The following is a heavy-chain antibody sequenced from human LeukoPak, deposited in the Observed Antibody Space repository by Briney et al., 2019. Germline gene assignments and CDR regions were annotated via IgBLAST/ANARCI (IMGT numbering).Heavy chain of an antibody. CDR3: AREGVSYYDRSGYHY. J-gene: IGHJ4*02. D-gene: IGHD3-22*01. CDR2: VYYSGST. V-gene: IGHV4-59*01. CDR1: GGSITSYY. Sequence: SETLSLTCTVSGGSITSYYWSWIRQPPGKGLEWIGYVYYSGSTNYNPSLNSRVTISADTSKNQFSLKLNSVTAADTAVYYCAREGVSYYDRSGYHYWGRGTLVTVSS.